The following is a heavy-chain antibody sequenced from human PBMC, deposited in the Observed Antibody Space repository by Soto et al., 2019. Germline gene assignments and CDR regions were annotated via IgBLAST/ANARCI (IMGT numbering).Heavy chain of an antibody. CDR3: AKDQMGRGWRTLDS. J-gene: IGHJ4*02. V-gene: IGHV3-30*18. Sequence: QVQMVESGGGVFQPGTSLRLSCVVTGLTFSGYGMHWVRQAPGKGLEWVADITYVGSSTYYADAVKGRFTVSRDNSKNILYLQMTSLRGDDTAMYYCAKDQMGRGWRTLDSWGQGTLVIVSS. CDR1: GLTFSGYG. CDR2: ITYVGSST. D-gene: IGHD3-10*01.